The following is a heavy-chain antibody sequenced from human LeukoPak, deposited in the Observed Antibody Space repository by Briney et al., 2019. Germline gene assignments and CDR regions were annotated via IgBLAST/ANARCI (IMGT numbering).Heavy chain of an antibody. CDR2: ISWNSGSI. J-gene: IGHJ4*02. D-gene: IGHD3-10*01. V-gene: IGHV3-9*01. CDR1: GFTFDDYA. Sequence: PGGSLRLSCAASGFTFDDYAMHWVRQAPGKGLEWVPGISWNSGSIGYADSVKGRFTISRDNAKNSLYLQMNSLRAEDTALYYCAKDSYYGSGSYSASLHYWGQGTLVTVSS. CDR3: AKDSYYGSGSYSASLHY.